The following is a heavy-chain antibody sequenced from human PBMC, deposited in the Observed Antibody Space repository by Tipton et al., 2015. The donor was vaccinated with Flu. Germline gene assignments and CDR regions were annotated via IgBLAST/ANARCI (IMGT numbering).Heavy chain of an antibody. D-gene: IGHD2/OR15-2a*01. J-gene: IGHJ5*01. CDR3: AKDPKVLTPNWFEF. CDR1: GVTFNNYA. V-gene: IGHV3-23*01. Sequence: SGVTFNNYALSWVRQAPGKGPEWVSTISARGDSRYYADSVRGRFTISRDNSRDTFYLQMTSLRAEDTALYYCAKDPKVLTPNWFEFWGQGTLVTVSS. CDR2: ISARGDSR.